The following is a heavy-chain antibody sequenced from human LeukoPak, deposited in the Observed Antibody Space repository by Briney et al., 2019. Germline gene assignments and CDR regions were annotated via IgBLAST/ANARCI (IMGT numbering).Heavy chain of an antibody. V-gene: IGHV1-69*13. J-gene: IGHJ4*02. Sequence: WASVKVSSTASGGTFTSYAISWVRQATGQGREWMGGIIPIFGTANYAQKFQGRVTITADESTSTAYMELSSLRSEDTAVYHCARDHPAYGNDYWGQGTLVTVSS. CDR2: IIPIFGTA. CDR3: ARDHPAYGNDY. CDR1: GGTFTSYA. D-gene: IGHD4-17*01.